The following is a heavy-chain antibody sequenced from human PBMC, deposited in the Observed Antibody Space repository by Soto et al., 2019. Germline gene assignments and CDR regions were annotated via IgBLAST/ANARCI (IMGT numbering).Heavy chain of an antibody. CDR3: TRHAHYDSGGDAFDI. V-gene: IGHV3-73*01. CDR2: IRSKANSYAT. CDR1: GFTFSGSA. Sequence: GGSLRLSCAASGFTFSGSAMHWVRQASGKGLEWVGRIRSKANSYATAYAASVKGRFVISREDSKNTAYLQMNSLKTEDTAVYYCTRHAHYDSGGDAFDIWGQGTMVTVSS. J-gene: IGHJ3*02. D-gene: IGHD3-22*01.